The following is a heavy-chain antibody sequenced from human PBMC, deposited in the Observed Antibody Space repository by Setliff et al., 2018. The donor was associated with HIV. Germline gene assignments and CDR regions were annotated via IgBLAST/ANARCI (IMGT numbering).Heavy chain of an antibody. D-gene: IGHD3-22*01. V-gene: IGHV4-39*02. CDR3: ARPLTTSYNLWGDALAI. CDR1: GGSISSGSYY. CDR2: FPYSATT. J-gene: IGHJ3*02. Sequence: KTAETRSLTGSVSGGSISSGSYYWGWIRQPPGKGLEWTASFPYSATTSYNPSLRSRVTISVVTSKNPFSLPLTSVTAADPAIYYCARPLTTSYNLWGDALAIWGQGTMVTVSS.